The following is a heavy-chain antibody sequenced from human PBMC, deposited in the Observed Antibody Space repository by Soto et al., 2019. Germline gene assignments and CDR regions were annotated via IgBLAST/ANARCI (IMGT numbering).Heavy chain of an antibody. D-gene: IGHD3-3*01. CDR3: ARVRDWFDP. Sequence: SGPLSLTCAFYGGSFSVYYWNGIRQPPGKGLEWIGEIDHSGYTNYNPSLKSRVTISVDTSKNQFSLRLTSVTAADTAVYYCARVRDWFDPWGQGTLVTVSS. CDR1: GGSFSVYY. CDR2: IDHSGYT. J-gene: IGHJ5*02. V-gene: IGHV4-34*01.